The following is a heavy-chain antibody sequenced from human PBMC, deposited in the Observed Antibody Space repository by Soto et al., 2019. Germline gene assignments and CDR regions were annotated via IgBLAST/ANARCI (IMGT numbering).Heavy chain of an antibody. D-gene: IGHD3-9*01. J-gene: IGHJ5*02. V-gene: IGHV1-3*01. CDR3: ARDTLHKHYDILTPPNWFDP. CDR1: GYTFTSYA. Sequence: AASVKVSCKASGYTFTSYAMHWVRQAPGQRLEWMGWINAGNGNTKYSQKFQGRVTITRDTSASTAYMELSSLRSEDTAVYYCARDTLHKHYDILTPPNWFDPWGQGTLVTVSS. CDR2: INAGNGNT.